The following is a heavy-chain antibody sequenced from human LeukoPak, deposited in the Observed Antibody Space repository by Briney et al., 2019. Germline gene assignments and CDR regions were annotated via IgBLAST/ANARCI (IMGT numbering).Heavy chain of an antibody. CDR3: VKDLGGADY. CDR2: IKQDGSEK. V-gene: IGHV3-7*03. Sequence: GGSLRLSCAASGFTFSSYWMSWVRQAPGKGLEWVANIKQDGSEKYYVDSVKGRFTISRDNAKNSLYLQMNSLRPEDTAVYYCVKDLGGADYWGQGTLVTVSS. CDR1: GFTFSSYW. J-gene: IGHJ4*02.